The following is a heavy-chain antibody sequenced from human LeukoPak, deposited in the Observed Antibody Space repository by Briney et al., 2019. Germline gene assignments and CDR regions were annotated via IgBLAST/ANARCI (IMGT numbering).Heavy chain of an antibody. J-gene: IGHJ4*02. V-gene: IGHV4-39*07. CDR1: GGSISSSSYY. D-gene: IGHD3-3*01. CDR2: IYYSGST. Sequence: SETLSLTCTVSGGSISSSSYYWGSIRQPPGKGLEWIGSIYYSGSTYYNPSLKSRVTISVDTSKNQFSLKLSSVTAADTAVYYCARARGEWLVPDYWGQGTLVTVSS. CDR3: ARARGEWLVPDY.